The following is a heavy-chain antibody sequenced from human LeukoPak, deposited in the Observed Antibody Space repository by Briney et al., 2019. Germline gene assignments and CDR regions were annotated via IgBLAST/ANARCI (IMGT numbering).Heavy chain of an antibody. CDR1: GFTFSTYS. Sequence: KTGGSLRLSCAASGFTFSTYSMNWVRQAPGKGLEWVSSISSSSSYIFYADSVKGRFTISRDNAKNSLYLQMNSLRVEDTAVYYCARCSGGTYYYSDDYWGQGTLVTVSS. CDR2: ISSSSSYI. V-gene: IGHV3-21*01. CDR3: ARCSGGTYYYSDDY. D-gene: IGHD2-15*01. J-gene: IGHJ4*02.